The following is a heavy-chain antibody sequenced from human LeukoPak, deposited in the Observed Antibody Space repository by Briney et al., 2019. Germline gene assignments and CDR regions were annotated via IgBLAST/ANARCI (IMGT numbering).Heavy chain of an antibody. CDR1: GFTFSDYY. D-gene: IGHD3-10*01. CDR2: ISGSGGST. V-gene: IGHV3-23*01. Sequence: GGSLRLSCAVSGFTFSDYYMSWIRQAPGKGLEWVSGISGSGGSTYYADSVKGRFTSSRDNSNNTLYVQMNSLRVEDTAVYYCAKSGGLSGSGRLAMDVWGQGTTVTVSS. CDR3: AKSGGLSGSGRLAMDV. J-gene: IGHJ6*02.